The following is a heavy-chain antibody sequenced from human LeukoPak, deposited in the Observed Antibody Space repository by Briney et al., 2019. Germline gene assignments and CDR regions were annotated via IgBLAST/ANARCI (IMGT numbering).Heavy chain of an antibody. J-gene: IGHJ4*02. D-gene: IGHD3-22*01. CDR1: GFTFSTSS. Sequence: GGSLRLSCTASGFTFSTSSMNWVRQAPGKGLEWVANIKEDGSEKYYVDSVKGRFTISRDNAKNSLYLQMNSLRAEDTAVYYCASGYYSRRFDYWGQGTLVTVSS. V-gene: IGHV3-7*01. CDR3: ASGYYSRRFDY. CDR2: IKEDGSEK.